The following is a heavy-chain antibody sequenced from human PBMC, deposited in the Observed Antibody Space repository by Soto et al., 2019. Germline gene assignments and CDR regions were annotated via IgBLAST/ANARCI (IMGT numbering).Heavy chain of an antibody. CDR2: ISHDGSKT. V-gene: IGHV3-30*18. CDR3: AKGDWFDP. CDR1: GFTFSSYS. J-gene: IGHJ5*02. Sequence: GGSLRLSCAASGFTFSSYSIHWVRQAPGKGLEWVAVISHDGSKTNYADSVKGRFSISRDNSKNTLYLQMNSLRAEDTAVYYCAKGDWFDPWGQGTLVTVSS.